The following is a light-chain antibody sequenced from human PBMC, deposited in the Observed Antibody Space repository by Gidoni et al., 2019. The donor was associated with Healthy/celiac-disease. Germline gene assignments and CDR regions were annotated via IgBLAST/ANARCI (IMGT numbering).Light chain of an antibody. CDR1: QSVSSY. CDR2: DAS. CDR3: QQRSNWPPFT. V-gene: IGKV3-11*01. Sequence: EIVFTQSPATLSLSPGVRATLSCRASQSVSSYLAWYQQKPGQAPRLLIYDASNRATGIPARFSGSGSGTDFTLTISSLEPEDFAVYYCQQRSNWPPFTFGPGTKVDIK. J-gene: IGKJ3*01.